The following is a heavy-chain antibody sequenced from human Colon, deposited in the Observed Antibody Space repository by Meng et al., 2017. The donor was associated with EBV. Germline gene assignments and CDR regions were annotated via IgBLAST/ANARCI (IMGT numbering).Heavy chain of an antibody. V-gene: IGHV4-4*02. CDR3: ARGGYYSFDY. CDR2: IYHSGST. CDR1: GGFIGRVYW. D-gene: IGHD5-18*01. Sequence: QGQPQGSGPGLVKPSETRSLTGAVPGGFIGRVYWWTWVRQSPGKGLEWIGEIYHSGSTNYNPSLKSRVTISVDKSKNQFSLKLTSVTAADTAVYYCARGGYYSFDYWGQRTLVTVSS. J-gene: IGHJ4*02.